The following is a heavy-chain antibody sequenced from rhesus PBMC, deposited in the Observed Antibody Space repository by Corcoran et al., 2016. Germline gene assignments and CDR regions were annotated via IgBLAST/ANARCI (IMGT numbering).Heavy chain of an antibody. CDR3: ARFCTGSGCSSYGLDS. Sequence: QVQLQESGPGLVTPSETLSLNCAVSGGSISSSYYYWSWIRQAPGKGLEWIGYISSSVSTSHTPPLKSRVTISRATSKNQFSLKLSSVTAADTAVYYCARFCTGSGCSSYGLDSWGQGVVVTVSS. D-gene: IGHD2-21*01. CDR2: ISSSVST. J-gene: IGHJ6*01. V-gene: IGHV4-122*02. CDR1: GGSISSSYYY.